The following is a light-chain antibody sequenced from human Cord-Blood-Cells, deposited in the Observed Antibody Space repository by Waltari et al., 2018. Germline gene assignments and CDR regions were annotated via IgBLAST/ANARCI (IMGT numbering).Light chain of an antibody. J-gene: IGLJ3*02. V-gene: IGLV2-23*01. CDR2: EGS. CDR3: CSYAGSSTWV. Sequence: QSALTQPASVSGSPGQSITISCTGTSRDVGSYNLSSWYQQQPGKAPKLMIYEGSKRPSGVSNRFSGSKSGNTASLTISGLQAEDEADYYCCSYAGSSTWVFGGGTKLTVL. CDR1: SRDVGSYNL.